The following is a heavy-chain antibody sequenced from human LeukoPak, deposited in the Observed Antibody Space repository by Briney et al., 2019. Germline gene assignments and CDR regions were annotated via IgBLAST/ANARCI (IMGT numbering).Heavy chain of an antibody. J-gene: IGHJ3*01. CDR1: GFAFSNSA. CDR3: ARDSRGYYNAFDV. Sequence: GGSLRLSCAASGFAFSNSAMGWFRQAPGKGLKWFSVIRGSGGSAFYTDSVKGRFTISRDNSQNTLYLQMNTLRAGDTAVYYRARDSRGYYNAFDVWGQGTMVTVSS. CDR2: IRGSGGSA. D-gene: IGHD3-22*01. V-gene: IGHV3-23*01.